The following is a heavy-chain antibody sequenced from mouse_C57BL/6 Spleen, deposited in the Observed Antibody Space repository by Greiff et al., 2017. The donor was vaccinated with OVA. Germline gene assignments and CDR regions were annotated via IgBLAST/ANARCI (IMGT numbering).Heavy chain of an antibody. V-gene: IGHV1-9*01. J-gene: IGHJ4*01. CDR3: ATPDYYGSPRYYAMDY. D-gene: IGHD1-1*01. CDR2: ILSGSGRT. Sequence: VQLQQSGAELMKPGASVKLSCKATGFTFAGYWIAWVKQRPGHGLEWIGEILSGSGRTNYNETVKGKATFSADTSYNTAYMQLSRLTTGNSAIYSCATPDYYGSPRYYAMDYWGQGTSVTVSS. CDR1: GFTFAGYW.